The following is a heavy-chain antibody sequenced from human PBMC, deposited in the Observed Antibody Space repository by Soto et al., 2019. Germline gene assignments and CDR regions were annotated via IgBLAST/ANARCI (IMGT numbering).Heavy chain of an antibody. D-gene: IGHD6-13*01. CDR2: IYSGGST. CDR1: GFTVSSNY. Sequence: PGGSLRLSCAASGFTVSSNYMSWVRQAPGKGLEWVSVIYSGGSTYYADSVKGRFTISRDNSKNTLYLQMNSLRAEDTAVYYCARDRIAAAGRDYFDYWGQGTLVTVSS. V-gene: IGHV3-66*01. J-gene: IGHJ4*02. CDR3: ARDRIAAAGRDYFDY.